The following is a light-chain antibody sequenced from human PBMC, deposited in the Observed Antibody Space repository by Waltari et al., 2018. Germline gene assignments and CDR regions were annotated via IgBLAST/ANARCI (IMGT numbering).Light chain of an antibody. J-gene: IGLJ3*02. CDR1: GSNIGLYP. Sequence: QSVLTQPPSASGTPGQRVTISCSGSGSNIGLYPVHWYQQLPGTAPKLLIYGSIPRPSGVPDRFSGSWSGTSASLAISGLQSEDEADYYCSAWDDSLNGWVFGGGTKVTAL. CDR3: SAWDDSLNGWV. V-gene: IGLV1-44*01. CDR2: GSI.